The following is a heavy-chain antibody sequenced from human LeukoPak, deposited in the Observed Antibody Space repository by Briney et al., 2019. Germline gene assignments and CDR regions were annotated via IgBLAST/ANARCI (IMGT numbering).Heavy chain of an antibody. J-gene: IGHJ4*02. CDR2: INPNGGAT. D-gene: IGHD1-7*01. Sequence: GASVKVSCKASGYTFTDYYMHWVRQAPGQGLEWMGWINPNGGATEYAQRFQGRVTMTRDTSIRTAYLELSRLRSDDTAVYYCAREDWNYGQFDYWGQGTLVTVSS. V-gene: IGHV1-2*02. CDR1: GYTFTDYY. CDR3: AREDWNYGQFDY.